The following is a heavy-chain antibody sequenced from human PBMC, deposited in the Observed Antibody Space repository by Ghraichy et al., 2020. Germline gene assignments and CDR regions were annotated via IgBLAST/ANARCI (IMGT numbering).Heavy chain of an antibody. CDR3: ARAGSAVAKARGDYFDY. Sequence: ASVKVSCKASGYTFTSYYMHWVRLAPGQGLEWMGIINPSGGSTSYAQKFQGRVTMTRDTSTSTVYMELSSLRSEDTAVYYCARAGSAVAKARGDYFDYWGQGTLVTVSS. V-gene: IGHV1-46*01. CDR1: GYTFTSYY. J-gene: IGHJ4*02. CDR2: INPSGGST. D-gene: IGHD3-16*01.